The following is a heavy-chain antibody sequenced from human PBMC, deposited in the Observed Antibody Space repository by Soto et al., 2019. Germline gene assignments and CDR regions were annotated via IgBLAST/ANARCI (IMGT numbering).Heavy chain of an antibody. CDR1: GFTFSSYG. Sequence: GGSLRLSCAASGFTFSSYGMHWVRQAPGKGLEWVAVISYDGSNKYYADSVKGRFTISRDNSKNTLYLQMNSLRAEDTAVYYCAKDTQVVKGDYGDPIYYYYYYMDVRGKGTTVTVSS. CDR3: AKDTQVVKGDYGDPIYYYYYYMDV. D-gene: IGHD4-17*01. J-gene: IGHJ6*03. CDR2: ISYDGSNK. V-gene: IGHV3-30*18.